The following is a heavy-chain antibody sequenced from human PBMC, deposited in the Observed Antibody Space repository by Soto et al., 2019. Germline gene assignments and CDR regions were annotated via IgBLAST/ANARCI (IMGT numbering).Heavy chain of an antibody. V-gene: IGHV3-30*18. D-gene: IGHD6-13*01. Sequence: GGSLRLSCAASGFTFSSYGTHWVRQAPGKGLEWVAVISYDGSNKYYADSVKGRFTISRDNSKNTLYLQMNSLRAEDTAVYYCAKRGYSSSSSDYWGQGTLVTVSS. CDR1: GFTFSSYG. CDR3: AKRGYSSSSSDY. CDR2: ISYDGSNK. J-gene: IGHJ4*02.